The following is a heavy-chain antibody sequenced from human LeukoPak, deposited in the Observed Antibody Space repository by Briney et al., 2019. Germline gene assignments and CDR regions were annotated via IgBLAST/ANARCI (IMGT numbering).Heavy chain of an antibody. CDR2: INTGNGNT. J-gene: IGHJ4*02. CDR1: GYTFTSYA. CDR3: ASVDYGDY. D-gene: IGHD4-17*01. V-gene: IGHV1-3*04. Sequence: ASVKVSCKASGYTFTSYAMHWVRQAPGQRLEWMGWINTGNGNTQYSQKFQGRVTFTRDTSANTAYMKLSSLRSEDTAVYYCASVDYGDYWGQGTLVTVSS.